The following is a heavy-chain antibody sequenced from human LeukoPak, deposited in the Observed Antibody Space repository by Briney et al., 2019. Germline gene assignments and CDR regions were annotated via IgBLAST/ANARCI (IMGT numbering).Heavy chain of an antibody. D-gene: IGHD3-16*01. Sequence: SETLSLTCTVSGGSIRSYYWSWIRQPPGKGLEWIGYIYDSGSTNYNPSLKSRVTISVDTSKNQFSLKLSSVTAADTAVYYCASSTLYYGMDVWGQGTTVTVSS. J-gene: IGHJ6*02. CDR2: IYDSGST. CDR1: GGSIRSYY. CDR3: ASSTLYYGMDV. V-gene: IGHV4-59*08.